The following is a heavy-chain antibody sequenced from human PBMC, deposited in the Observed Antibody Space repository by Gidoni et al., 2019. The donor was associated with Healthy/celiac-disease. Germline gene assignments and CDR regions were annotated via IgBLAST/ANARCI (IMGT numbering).Heavy chain of an antibody. Sequence: QVQLVQSGAEVKKPGAAVKVSCKASGYTFTSYGISGVRQAPGQGLEWMGWISAYNGNTNYAQKLQGRVTMTTDTSTRTAYMELRSLRSDDTAVYYCARDLGMASSWYDYYYYYGMDVWGQGTTVTVSS. J-gene: IGHJ6*02. CDR1: GYTFTSYG. CDR2: ISAYNGNT. V-gene: IGHV1-18*01. D-gene: IGHD6-13*01. CDR3: ARDLGMASSWYDYYYYYGMDV.